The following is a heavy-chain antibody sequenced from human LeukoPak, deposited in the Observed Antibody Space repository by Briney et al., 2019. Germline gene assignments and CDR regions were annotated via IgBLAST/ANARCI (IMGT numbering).Heavy chain of an antibody. V-gene: IGHV1-18*01. CDR3: AREPNYDFWSGQTAFDY. J-gene: IGHJ4*02. D-gene: IGHD3-3*01. CDR1: GYTFTSYG. Sequence: GASVKVSCKASGYTFTSYGISWVRQAPGQGLEWMGWISPYNANTNYAQKFQGRVSMTTDTSTNTAYLELRSLRSDDTAVYYCAREPNYDFWSGQTAFDYWGQGTLVTVSS. CDR2: ISPYNANT.